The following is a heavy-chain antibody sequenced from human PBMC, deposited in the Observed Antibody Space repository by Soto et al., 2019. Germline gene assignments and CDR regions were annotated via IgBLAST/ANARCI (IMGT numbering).Heavy chain of an antibody. D-gene: IGHD6-19*01. CDR1: GFTFSSYA. CDR3: AKYVSSGWSIFDY. J-gene: IGHJ4*02. CDR2: ISGSGGST. V-gene: IGHV3-23*01. Sequence: GGSLRLSCAASGFTFSSYAMSWVRQAPGKGLEWVSAISGSGGSTYYADSVKGRFTISRDNSKNTLYLQMNSLKVEDTAVYYCAKYVSSGWSIFDYWGQGTLVTVSS.